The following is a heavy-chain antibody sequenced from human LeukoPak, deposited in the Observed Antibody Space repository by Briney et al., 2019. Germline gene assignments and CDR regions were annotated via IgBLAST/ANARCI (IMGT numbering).Heavy chain of an antibody. D-gene: IGHD6-13*01. J-gene: IGHJ4*02. Sequence: GESLKISCKGSGYSSTSYWIAWVRQMPGKGLEWMGIIYPGDSDTRYSPSFQGQVTISVDKSISTAYLQWSSLKASDTAMYYCARVHSSWYIYGYFDYWGQGTLVTVSS. V-gene: IGHV5-51*01. CDR2: IYPGDSDT. CDR1: GYSSTSYW. CDR3: ARVHSSWYIYGYFDY.